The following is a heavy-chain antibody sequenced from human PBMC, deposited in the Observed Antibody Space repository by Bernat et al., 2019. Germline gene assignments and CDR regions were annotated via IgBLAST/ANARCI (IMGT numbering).Heavy chain of an antibody. CDR1: GFTFSSYA. CDR2: ISGSGGST. V-gene: IGHV3-23*04. J-gene: IGHJ4*02. Sequence: EVQLVESGGGLVQPGGSLRLSCAASGFTFSSYAMSWVRQAPGKGLEWVSAISGSGGSTYYADSVKGRFTISRDNSKNTLYLQMNSLRAEDTAVYYCAKEPYIWFGELLYPTLDYWGQGTLVTVSS. D-gene: IGHD3-10*01. CDR3: AKEPYIWFGELLYPTLDY.